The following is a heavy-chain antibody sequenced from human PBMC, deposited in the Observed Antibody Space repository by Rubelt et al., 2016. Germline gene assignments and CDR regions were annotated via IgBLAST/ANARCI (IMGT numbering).Heavy chain of an antibody. J-gene: IGHJ4*02. CDR3: ARDLHGLGY. D-gene: IGHD3-16*01. V-gene: IGHV4-61*01. CDR1: GGSVSSGSYY. CDR2: FYYSGCT. Sequence: QVQLQESGPGLVKPSETLSLTCTVSGGSVSSGSYYWSWIRQPPGQGLEWIGYFYYSGCTNYYPSLKSRVTESVDTSKNQFSLKLSSVTAADTAVYYCARDLHGLGYWGQGTLVTVSS.